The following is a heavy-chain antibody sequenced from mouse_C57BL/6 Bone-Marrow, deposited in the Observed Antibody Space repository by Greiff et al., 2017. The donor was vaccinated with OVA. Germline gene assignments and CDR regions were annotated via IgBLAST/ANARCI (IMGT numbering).Heavy chain of an antibody. J-gene: IGHJ3*01. V-gene: IGHV14-2*01. CDR1: GFNIKDYY. CDR3: ARWDPFYGNYRPWFAY. CDR2: IDPEDGET. Sequence: VQLQQSGAELVKPGASVKLSCTASGFNIKDYYMHWVKQRTEQGLEWIGRIDPEDGETKYAPNFQGKATITADTSSNTAYLQLSSLTSEDTAVYYCARWDPFYGNYRPWFAYWGQGTLVTVSA. D-gene: IGHD2-1*01.